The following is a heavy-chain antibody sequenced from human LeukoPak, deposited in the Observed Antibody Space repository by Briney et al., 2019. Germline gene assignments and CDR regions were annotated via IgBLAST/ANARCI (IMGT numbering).Heavy chain of an antibody. CDR2: ISGSGGST. Sequence: PGGSLRLSCAASGFTFSSYAMSWVRQAPGKGLEWVSAISGSGGSTYYADSVKGRFTISRDNSKNTLYLQMNSLRAEDTAVYYWAKDLLWFGELLFDYWGQGTLVTVSS. CDR1: GFTFSSYA. CDR3: AKDLLWFGELLFDY. V-gene: IGHV3-23*01. D-gene: IGHD3-10*01. J-gene: IGHJ4*02.